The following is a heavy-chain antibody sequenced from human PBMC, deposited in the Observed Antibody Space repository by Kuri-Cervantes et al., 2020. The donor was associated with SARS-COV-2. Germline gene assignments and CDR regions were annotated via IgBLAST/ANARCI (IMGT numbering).Heavy chain of an antibody. D-gene: IGHD6-19*01. J-gene: IGHJ4*02. Sequence: SETLSLTCTVSGGSISSSSYYWGWIRQPPGQGLEWIGSIYCSGSTYYNPSHKSRVTISVDTSNNQFYLKLSSVTAADTAVYYCASRGAVAGTVRFFDYWGQGTLVTVSS. CDR1: GGSISSSSYY. CDR2: IYCSGST. CDR3: ASRGAVAGTVRFFDY. V-gene: IGHV4-39*01.